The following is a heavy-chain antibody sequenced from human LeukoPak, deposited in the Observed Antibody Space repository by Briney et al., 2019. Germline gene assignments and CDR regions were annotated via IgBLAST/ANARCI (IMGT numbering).Heavy chain of an antibody. D-gene: IGHD3-22*01. CDR3: AKSYDISRFYPY. Sequence: GGSLRLSCAASGFTFSSYAMSWVRQAPGKGLEWVSAISGSGDSTYYGDSVKGRFTISRDNSKNTLYLQMDSLTVEDTAVYYCAKSYDISRFYPYWGRGTLVTVSS. CDR2: ISGSGDST. CDR1: GFTFSSYA. J-gene: IGHJ4*02. V-gene: IGHV3-23*01.